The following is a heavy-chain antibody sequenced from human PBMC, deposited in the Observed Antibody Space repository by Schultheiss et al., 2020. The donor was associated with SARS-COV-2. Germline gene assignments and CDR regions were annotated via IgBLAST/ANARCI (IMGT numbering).Heavy chain of an antibody. D-gene: IGHD1-26*01. Sequence: GGSLRLSCAASGFTFSSYGMHWVRQAPGKGLEWVAVIWYDGSNKYYADSVKGRFTISRDNSKSTLYMQMNSLRAEDTAVYYCARGGFGGSYSPSYFDYWGQGTLVTVSS. V-gene: IGHV3-33*08. CDR3: ARGGFGGSYSPSYFDY. CDR2: IWYDGSNK. J-gene: IGHJ4*02. CDR1: GFTFSSYG.